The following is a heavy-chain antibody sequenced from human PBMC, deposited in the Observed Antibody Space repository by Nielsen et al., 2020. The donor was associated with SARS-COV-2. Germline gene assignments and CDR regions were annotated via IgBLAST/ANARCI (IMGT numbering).Heavy chain of an antibody. CDR1: GFTFSSYA. V-gene: IGHV3-30-3*01. D-gene: IGHD6-19*01. Sequence: GGSLRLSCAASGFTFSSYAMHWVRQAPGKGLEWVAVISYDGSNKYYADSVKGRFTISRDNSKNTLYLQMNSLRAEDTAVYYCARAVAASYYYGMDVWGQGTTVTVSS. J-gene: IGHJ6*02. CDR2: ISYDGSNK. CDR3: ARAVAASYYYGMDV.